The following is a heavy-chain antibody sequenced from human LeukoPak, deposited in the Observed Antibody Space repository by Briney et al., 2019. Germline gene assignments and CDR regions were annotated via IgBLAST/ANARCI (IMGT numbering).Heavy chain of an antibody. Sequence: GGSLRLSCAASGFTFSNYWMTWVRQVPGKGLEWVASIKQDGSEKYYVGSVKGRFTFSRDNAKNSLYLQMNSLRAEDTAVYYCARDKSAGADTGSSFYYWGQGALVTVSS. CDR2: IKQDGSEK. CDR3: ARDKSAGADTGSSFYY. CDR1: GFTFSNYW. J-gene: IGHJ4*02. D-gene: IGHD3-10*01. V-gene: IGHV3-7*03.